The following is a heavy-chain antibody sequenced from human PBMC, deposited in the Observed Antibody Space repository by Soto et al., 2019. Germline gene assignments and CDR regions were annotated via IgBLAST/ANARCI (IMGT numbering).Heavy chain of an antibody. J-gene: IGHJ6*03. CDR3: ARDSGAEVVAPPEARYMDV. V-gene: IGHV1-18*01. CDR1: GFTFTNYG. CDR2: ISSFNGNT. Sequence: QVNLVQSGAEVKRPGASVKISCKASGFTFTNYGFSWVRLAPGQGLECLGWISSFNGNTNYPQKNQGRITMTTDTSTTTVYMALRSLTPDDTAVYFCARDSGAEVVAPPEARYMDVWGKGTTVTVSS. D-gene: IGHD6-25*01.